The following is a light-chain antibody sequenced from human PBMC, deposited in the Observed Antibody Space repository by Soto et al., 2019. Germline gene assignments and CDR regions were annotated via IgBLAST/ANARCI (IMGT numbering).Light chain of an antibody. Sequence: DIPMTQSPSSLSASVGDRVTITCRASQSISSSLNWYQQKPGKAPKLLIYAASSLQSGVPSRFSGSGSGTDFTLTISSLQPEDFVTYYCQQSYSTPRTFGQGTKVEIK. CDR1: QSISSS. V-gene: IGKV1-39*01. CDR2: AAS. J-gene: IGKJ1*01. CDR3: QQSYSTPRT.